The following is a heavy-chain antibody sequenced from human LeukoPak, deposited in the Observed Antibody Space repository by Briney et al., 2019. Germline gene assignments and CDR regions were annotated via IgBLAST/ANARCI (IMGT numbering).Heavy chain of an antibody. CDR2: ISTNGGHP. CDR3: AISASWYYGSVKLDY. D-gene: IGHD3-10*01. Sequence: GGSLRLSCSASGFSFSNYAMHWVRQAPGKGLEYVSAISTNGGHPYYADSVQGRFTISRDDSKNTLYLQMNSLRAEDTAVYYCAISASWYYGSVKLDYWGQGTVATVSS. CDR1: GFSFSNYA. V-gene: IGHV3-64*04. J-gene: IGHJ4*02.